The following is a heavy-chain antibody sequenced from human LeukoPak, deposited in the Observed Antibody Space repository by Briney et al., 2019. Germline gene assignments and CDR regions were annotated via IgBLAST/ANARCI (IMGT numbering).Heavy chain of an antibody. CDR3: ARLITMVRGAPNWFDP. CDR1: GGSISSSSYY. J-gene: IGHJ5*02. CDR2: IYYSGST. D-gene: IGHD3-10*01. V-gene: IGHV4-39*01. Sequence: PSETLSLTCTVSGGSISSSSYYWGWIRQPPGKGLEWIGSIYYSGSTYYNPSLKSRVNISVNTSKNQFSLKLSSVTAADTAVYYCARLITMVRGAPNWFDPWGQGTLVTVSS.